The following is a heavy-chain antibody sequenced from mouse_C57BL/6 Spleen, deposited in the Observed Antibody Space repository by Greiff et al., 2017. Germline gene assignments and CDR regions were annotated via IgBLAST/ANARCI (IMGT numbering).Heavy chain of an antibody. V-gene: IGHV5-12*01. CDR1: GFTFSDYY. Sequence: EVQRVESGGGLVQPGGSLKLSCAASGFTFSDYYMYWVRQTPEKRLEWVAYISNGGGSTYYPDTVKGRFTISRDNAKNTLYLQMSRLKSEDTAMYYCARGGNYVQYYFDYWGQGTTLTVSS. J-gene: IGHJ2*01. CDR3: ARGGNYVQYYFDY. D-gene: IGHD2-1*01. CDR2: ISNGGGST.